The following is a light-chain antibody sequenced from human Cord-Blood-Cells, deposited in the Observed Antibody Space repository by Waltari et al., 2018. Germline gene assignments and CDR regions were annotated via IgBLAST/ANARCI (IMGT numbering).Light chain of an antibody. CDR3: QQSYSTLLFT. J-gene: IGKJ3*01. V-gene: IGKV1-39*01. CDR2: AAS. CDR1: QTISSY. Sequence: EIQMTQSPSSLSASVGDSITITCPASQTISSYLNWYQQKPGKAPKLLIYAASSLQSGVPSRFSGSGSGTDFTLTISSLQPEDFATYYCQQSYSTLLFTFGPGTKVDIK.